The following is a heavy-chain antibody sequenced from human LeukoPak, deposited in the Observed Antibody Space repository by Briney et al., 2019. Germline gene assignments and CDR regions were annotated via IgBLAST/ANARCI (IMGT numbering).Heavy chain of an antibody. CDR2: IYHSGST. J-gene: IGHJ3*02. CDR3: ARDLVTIFGVVPLDAFDI. CDR1: GYSISSGYY. V-gene: IGHV4-38-2*02. Sequence: SETLSLTCTVSGYSISSGYYWGWIRQPPGKGLEWIGSIYHSGSTYYNPSLKSRVTISVDTSKNQFSLKLSSVTAADTAVYYCARDLVTIFGVVPLDAFDIWGQGTMVTVSS. D-gene: IGHD3-3*01.